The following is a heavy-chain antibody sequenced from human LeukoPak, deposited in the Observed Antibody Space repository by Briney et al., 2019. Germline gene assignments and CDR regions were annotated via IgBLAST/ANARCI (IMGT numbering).Heavy chain of an antibody. J-gene: IGHJ6*03. CDR1: GYTFTSYY. D-gene: IGHD1-26*01. CDR3: ARGMEPYYYMDV. CDR2: INPSGGST. Sequence: ASVKVSCKASGYTFTSYYMHWVRQAPGQGLEWMGIINPSGGSTSYAQKFQGRVTMTRDMSTSTVYMELSILRSDDTAVYYCARGMEPYYYMDVWGKGTTVTVSS. V-gene: IGHV1-46*01.